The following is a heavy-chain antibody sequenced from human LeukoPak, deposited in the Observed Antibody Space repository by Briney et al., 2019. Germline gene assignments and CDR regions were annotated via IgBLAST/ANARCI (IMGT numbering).Heavy chain of an antibody. V-gene: IGHV1-18*01. Sequence: ASVKVSCKASGYTFTSYGISWVRQALGQGLEWMGWISAYNGNTNYAQKLQGRVTMTTDTSTSTAYMELRSLRSDDTAVYYCARGWGSQWLVPHAFDIWGQGTMVTVSS. CDR3: ARGWGSQWLVPHAFDI. CDR1: GYTFTSYG. D-gene: IGHD6-19*01. CDR2: ISAYNGNT. J-gene: IGHJ3*02.